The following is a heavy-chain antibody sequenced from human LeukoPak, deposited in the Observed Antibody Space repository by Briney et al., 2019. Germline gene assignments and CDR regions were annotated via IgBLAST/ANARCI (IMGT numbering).Heavy chain of an antibody. J-gene: IGHJ4*02. Sequence: ASVKVSFKASGYTFTSYGISWVRQAPGQGLEWMGWISAYNGNTNYAQKLQGRVTMTTDTSTSTAYMELRSLRSDDTAVYYCARDRLRYFGGTFDYWGQGTLVTVSS. D-gene: IGHD3-9*01. CDR2: ISAYNGNT. CDR1: GYTFTSYG. CDR3: ARDRLRYFGGTFDY. V-gene: IGHV1-18*01.